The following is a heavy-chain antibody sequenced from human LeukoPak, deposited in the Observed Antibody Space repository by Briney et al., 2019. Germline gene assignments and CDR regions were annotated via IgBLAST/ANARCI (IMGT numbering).Heavy chain of an antibody. Sequence: SETLSLTCAVYGGSFSGYYWSWIRQPPGKGLGWIGEINHSGSTNYNPSLKSRVTISVDTSKNQFSLKLSSVTAADTAVYYCARRYDYVWGSYRYTFDYWGQGTLVTVSS. CDR2: INHSGST. V-gene: IGHV4-34*01. J-gene: IGHJ4*02. CDR1: GGSFSGYY. CDR3: ARRYDYVWGSYRYTFDY. D-gene: IGHD3-16*02.